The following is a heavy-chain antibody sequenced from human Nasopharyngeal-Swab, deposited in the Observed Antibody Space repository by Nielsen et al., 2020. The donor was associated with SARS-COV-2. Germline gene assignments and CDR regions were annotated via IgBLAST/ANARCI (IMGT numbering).Heavy chain of an antibody. CDR2: ISYDGSNK. D-gene: IGHD3-10*01. J-gene: IGHJ6*02. V-gene: IGHV3-30*04. CDR3: AKEPAMVRGRVHYYYGMDV. Sequence: GGSLRLSCAASGFTFSSYAMHWVRQAPGKGLEWVAVISYDGSNKYYADSVKGRFTISRDNSKNTLYLQMNSLRAEDTAVYYCAKEPAMVRGRVHYYYGMDVWGQGTTVTVSS. CDR1: GFTFSSYA.